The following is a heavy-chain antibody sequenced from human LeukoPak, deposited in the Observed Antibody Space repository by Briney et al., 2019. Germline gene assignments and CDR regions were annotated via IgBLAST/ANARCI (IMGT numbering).Heavy chain of an antibody. CDR1: GFTFSSYS. V-gene: IGHV3-21*01. D-gene: IGHD6-19*01. J-gene: IGHJ4*02. CDR3: ARDHREVAGLFDY. CDR2: ISSSSSYI. Sequence: GGPLRHSCAASGFTFSSYSMNWVRQAPGKGLEWVSSISSSSSYIYYADSVKGRFTISRDNAKNSLYLQMNSLRAEDTAVYYCARDHREVAGLFDYWGQGTLVTVSS.